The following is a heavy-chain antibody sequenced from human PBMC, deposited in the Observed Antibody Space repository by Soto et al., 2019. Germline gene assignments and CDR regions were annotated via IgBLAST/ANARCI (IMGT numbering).Heavy chain of an antibody. CDR1: GFTFSSYA. D-gene: IGHD6-19*01. V-gene: IGHV3-23*01. CDR2: ISGSGGST. J-gene: IGHJ4*02. CDR3: AKDLPPYSSGWYYFDY. Sequence: GGSLRLSCAAPGFTFSSYAMSWVRQAPGKGLEWVSAISGSGGSTYYADSVKGRFTISRDNSKNTLYLQMNSLRAEDTAVYYCAKDLPPYSSGWYYFDYWGQGTLVTVSS.